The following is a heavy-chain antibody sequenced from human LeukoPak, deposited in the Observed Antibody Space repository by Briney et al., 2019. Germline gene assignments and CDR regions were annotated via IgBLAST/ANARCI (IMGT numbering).Heavy chain of an antibody. CDR1: GFTFSSYG. CDR3: ARDHGDYVKDY. V-gene: IGHV3-33*01. CDR2: IWYDGSNK. D-gene: IGHD4-17*01. J-gene: IGHJ4*02. Sequence: GGSLRLSCAASGFTFSSYGMHWVRQAPGKGLEWVAVIWYDGSNKYYADSVKGRFTISRDNSKNTLYLQMNSLRAEDTAVYYCARDHGDYVKDYWGQGTLVTVSS.